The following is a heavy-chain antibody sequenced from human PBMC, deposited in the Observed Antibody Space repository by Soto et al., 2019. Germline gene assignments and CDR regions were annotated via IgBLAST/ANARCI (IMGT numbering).Heavy chain of an antibody. CDR2: IYYSGST. Sequence: SETLSLTCSVSGGSISGYYWSWIRQTPEKGLEWIGYIYYSGSTYYNPSLKSRVTMLLDTSRNQLFLQLNSVTAADTAVYYCARESAGSGKNNWFDPWGQGTLVTVSS. J-gene: IGHJ5*02. CDR1: GGSISGYY. V-gene: IGHV4-59*01. D-gene: IGHD3-10*01. CDR3: ARESAGSGKNNWFDP.